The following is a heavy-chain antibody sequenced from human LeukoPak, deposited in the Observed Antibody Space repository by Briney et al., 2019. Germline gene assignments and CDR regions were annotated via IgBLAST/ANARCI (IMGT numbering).Heavy chain of an antibody. CDR2: TYYRSKWYN. Sequence: SQTLSLTCAISGDSVSSNSAASNWIRQSPSRGLEWLGRTYYRSKWYNDYAVSVKSRITINPDTSKNQFSLQLNSVTPEDTAVYYCARDPIAAAARYYYYYYGMDVWGQGILVTVSS. CDR3: ARDPIAAAARYYYYYYGMDV. J-gene: IGHJ6*02. V-gene: IGHV6-1*01. D-gene: IGHD6-13*01. CDR1: GDSVSSNSAA.